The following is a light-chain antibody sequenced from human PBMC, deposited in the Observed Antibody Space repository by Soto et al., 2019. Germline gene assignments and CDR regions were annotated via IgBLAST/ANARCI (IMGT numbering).Light chain of an antibody. CDR2: EVS. V-gene: IGLV2-23*02. CDR3: CSYAGSGLGV. CDR1: SSDVGRYNL. J-gene: IGLJ3*02. Sequence: QSALTQPASVSGSPGQSITISCTGTSSDVGRYNLVSWYQQHPGKAPKLLIYEVSERPSGVSDRFSGSKSGSTASLTISGHQTEDEGNYYCCSYAGSGLGVFGGGTKLTVL.